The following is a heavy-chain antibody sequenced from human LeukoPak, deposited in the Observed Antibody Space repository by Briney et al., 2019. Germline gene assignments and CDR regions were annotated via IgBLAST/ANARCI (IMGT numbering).Heavy chain of an antibody. D-gene: IGHD3-22*01. CDR3: AKDQGITMIPAHAFDI. V-gene: IGHV3-9*01. CDR2: ISWNSGSI. J-gene: IGHJ3*02. CDR1: GFTFDDYA. Sequence: PGGSLRLPCAASGFTFDDYAMHWVRQAPGKGLEWVSGISWNSGSIGYADSVKGRFTISRDNAKNSLYLQMNSLRAEDTALYYCAKDQGITMIPAHAFDIWGQGTMVTVSS.